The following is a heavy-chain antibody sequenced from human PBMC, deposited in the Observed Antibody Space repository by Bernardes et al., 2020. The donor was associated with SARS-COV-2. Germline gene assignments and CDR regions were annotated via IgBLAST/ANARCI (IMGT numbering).Heavy chain of an antibody. J-gene: IGHJ6*02. V-gene: IGHV1-24*01. CDR3: ATDPSFITMVRGVTYYYGMDV. Sequence: SVKVSCKVSGYTLTELSMHWVRQAPGKGLEWMGGFDPEDGETIYAQKFQGRVTMTEDTSTDTAYMELSSLRSEDTAVYYCATDPSFITMVRGVTYYYGMDVWGQGTTVTVSS. CDR1: GYTLTELS. D-gene: IGHD3-10*01. CDR2: FDPEDGET.